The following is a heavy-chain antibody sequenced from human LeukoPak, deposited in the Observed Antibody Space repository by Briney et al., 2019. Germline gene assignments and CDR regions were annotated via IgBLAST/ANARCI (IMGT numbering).Heavy chain of an antibody. Sequence: SETLSLTCTVSGGSLSNYYWSWIRQPPGKGLEWIGYIYYSGTTNYNPSLKSRVTISVDTSKNQFSLKLTSVTAADTAVYFCARGGALDIWGQGTLVTVSS. CDR3: ARGGALDI. V-gene: IGHV4-59*01. CDR2: IYYSGTT. CDR1: GGSLSNYY. J-gene: IGHJ3*02.